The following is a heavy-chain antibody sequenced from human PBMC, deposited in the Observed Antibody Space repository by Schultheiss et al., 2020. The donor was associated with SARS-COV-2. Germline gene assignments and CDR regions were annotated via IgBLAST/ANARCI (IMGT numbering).Heavy chain of an antibody. CDR3: ARGGRAVVIAIRRVGLWFDH. CDR1: GGSVTSASDH. J-gene: IGHJ5*02. V-gene: IGHV4-61*01. D-gene: IGHD2-21*01. CDR2: IYHSGNI. Sequence: SETLSLTCTVSGGSVTSASDHWSWIRQPPGKGLEWIGYIYHSGNIKYSSSLKSRVSISVDTSKNQFSLKLSSVTAADTAVYYCARGGRAVVIAIRRVGLWFDHWGQGTLVTVSS.